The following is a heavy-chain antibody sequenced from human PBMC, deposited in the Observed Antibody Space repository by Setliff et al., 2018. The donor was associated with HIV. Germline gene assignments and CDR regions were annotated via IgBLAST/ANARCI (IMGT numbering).Heavy chain of an antibody. V-gene: IGHV4-34*01. Sequence: SETLSLTCAVYGGSFSGNYWTWIRQPPGRGLEWIGEINHSGSTSYSPSLKSRVTISLDTSKNQFSLNLRSVTAADTAVYYCARRGGISTTVEGPPPFDFWGPGTLVTVSS. CDR3: ARRGGISTTVEGPPPFDF. CDR2: INHSGST. J-gene: IGHJ4*02. CDR1: GGSFSGNY. D-gene: IGHD3-22*01.